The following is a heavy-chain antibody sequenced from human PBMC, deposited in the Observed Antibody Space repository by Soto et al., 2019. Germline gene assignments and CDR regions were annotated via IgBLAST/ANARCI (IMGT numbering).Heavy chain of an antibody. CDR2: TNPMFGTT. J-gene: IGHJ6*02. CDR1: GGTFNSYA. CDR3: TRCGIRYHSIGYYLGIDGMDV. D-gene: IGHD3-22*01. V-gene: IGHV1-69*12. Sequence: QVQLVQSGAEVKKPESSVRVSCKASGGTFNSYAITWVRQAPGQGLEWMGGTNPMFGTTNYAEKFQGRVTISADESTNTAYMELSSLRSEDTAVYYCTRCGIRYHSIGYYLGIDGMDVWGQGTTVIVSS.